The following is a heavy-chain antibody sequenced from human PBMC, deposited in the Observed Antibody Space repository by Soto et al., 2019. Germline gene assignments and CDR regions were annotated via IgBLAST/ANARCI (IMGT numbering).Heavy chain of an antibody. CDR1: GFTFTNYW. CDR3: ARGLYFAYGQEY. CDR2: IKSDETTT. J-gene: IGHJ4*02. D-gene: IGHD4-17*01. V-gene: IGHV3-74*01. Sequence: EVQLVESGGGLVQPGGSLRLSCAASGFTFTNYWMHWVRQVPGKGPEWVSRIKSDETTTDYADSVKGRFTISRDNAKNTVYLQMSSLRAEDTVVYYCARGLYFAYGQEYWGQGILVTVSP.